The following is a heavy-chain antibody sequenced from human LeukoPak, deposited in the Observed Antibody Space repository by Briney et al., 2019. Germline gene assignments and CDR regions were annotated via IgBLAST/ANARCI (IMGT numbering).Heavy chain of an antibody. V-gene: IGHV3-48*01. CDR1: GFTFSGYC. J-gene: IGHJ4*02. Sequence: PGGSLRLSXAASGFTFSGYCMNWVRQAPGKGPEWISYINNDRSSIADSVKGRFIISRDTAENSLFLQMNSLRVEDTALYYCARDTDWSFDYWGQGILVTVSS. CDR2: INNDRSS. D-gene: IGHD2-21*01. CDR3: ARDTDWSFDY.